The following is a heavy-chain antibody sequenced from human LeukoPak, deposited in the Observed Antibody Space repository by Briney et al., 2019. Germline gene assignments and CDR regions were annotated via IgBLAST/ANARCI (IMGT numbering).Heavy chain of an antibody. Sequence: GESLKISCKGSGYSFTSYWIGWVRQMPGRGLEWMGIIYPGDSDTRYSPSFQGQVTISADKSISTAYLQWSSLKASDTAMYYCARRSYYYDSSGYYHIIHDAFDIWGQGTMVTVSS. CDR1: GYSFTSYW. V-gene: IGHV5-51*01. CDR3: ARRSYYYDSSGYYHIIHDAFDI. D-gene: IGHD3-22*01. CDR2: IYPGDSDT. J-gene: IGHJ3*02.